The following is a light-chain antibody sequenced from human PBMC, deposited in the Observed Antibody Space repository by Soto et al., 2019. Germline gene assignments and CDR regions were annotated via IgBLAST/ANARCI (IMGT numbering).Light chain of an antibody. Sequence: DIQMTQSPSTLSASVGDRVTITCRASQSISPWLAWYQQKPGKAPKLLIQKVSSLESGVPSRFSASGSGTDFTLTIKSLQPDDFATYYGEPDNCGTFFGQGTKLEIK. V-gene: IGKV1-5*03. CDR1: QSISPW. J-gene: IGKJ2*01. CDR2: KVS. CDR3: EPDNCGTF.